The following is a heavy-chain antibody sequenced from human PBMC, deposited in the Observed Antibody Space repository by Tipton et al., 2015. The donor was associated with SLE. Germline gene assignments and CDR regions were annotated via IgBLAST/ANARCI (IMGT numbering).Heavy chain of an antibody. CDR3: ARAVTLTDNYYAMDV. CDR1: GYTFTNFD. V-gene: IGHV1-69*05. D-gene: IGHD5-18*01. J-gene: IGHJ6*02. CDR2: IIPIFGTA. Sequence: QLVQSGAEVMKPGASVKVSCKASGYTFTNFDISWVRQAPGQGLEWMGGIIPIFGTANYAQKFQGRVTITTDESTSTAYMELSSLRSEDTAVYYCARAVTLTDNYYAMDVWGQGTTVTVSS.